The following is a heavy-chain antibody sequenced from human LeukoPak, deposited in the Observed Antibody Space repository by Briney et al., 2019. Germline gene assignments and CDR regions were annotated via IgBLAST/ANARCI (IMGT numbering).Heavy chain of an antibody. D-gene: IGHD1-26*01. CDR1: GGLISRIEYY. CDR3: ASVSVWELATHPGGSFDY. V-gene: IGHV4-30-4*01. CDR2: IYHTGTT. J-gene: IGHJ4*02. Sequence: KPSQTLSLTCTVSGGLISRIEYYWSWIRQSPVKGLEWLGHIYHTGTTLYSPHLNNRLTVSVDSSRNQFSLTLNSVTAADTAVYYCASVSVWELATHPGGSFDYWGRGILVTVSS.